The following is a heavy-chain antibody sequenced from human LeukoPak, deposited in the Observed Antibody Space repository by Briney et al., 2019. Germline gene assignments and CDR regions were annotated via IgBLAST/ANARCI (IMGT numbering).Heavy chain of an antibody. D-gene: IGHD4-17*01. CDR2: ISYDGSNK. Sequence: PGGSLRLSCAASGFTFSSYGMHWVRQAPGKGLEWVAVISYDGSNKYYADSVKGRFTISRDNSKNTLYLQMNSLRAEDTAVYYCARDRRIMTTLYCYYYMDVWGKGTTVTVSS. J-gene: IGHJ6*03. CDR1: GFTFSSYG. V-gene: IGHV3-30*03. CDR3: ARDRRIMTTLYCYYYMDV.